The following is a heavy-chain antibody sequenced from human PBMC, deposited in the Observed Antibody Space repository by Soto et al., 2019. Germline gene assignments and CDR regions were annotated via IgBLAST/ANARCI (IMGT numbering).Heavy chain of an antibody. CDR1: GYTFTSYD. CDR3: ARTYDILTGYYTYYYMDV. Sequence: ASVKVSCKASGYTFTSYDINWVRQATGQGLEWMGWMNPNSGNTGYAQKFQGRVTMTRNTSISTAYMELSSLRSEDTAVYYCARTYDILTGYYTYYYMDVWGKGTTVTVSS. J-gene: IGHJ6*03. D-gene: IGHD3-9*01. CDR2: MNPNSGNT. V-gene: IGHV1-8*01.